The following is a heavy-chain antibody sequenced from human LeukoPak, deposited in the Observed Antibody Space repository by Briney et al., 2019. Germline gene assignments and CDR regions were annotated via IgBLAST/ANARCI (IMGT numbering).Heavy chain of an antibody. D-gene: IGHD3-3*01. CDR3: AYDFWSGYAPADWFDP. J-gene: IGHJ5*02. CDR2: IKQDGSEK. V-gene: IGHV3-7*01. Sequence: PGGSLRLSCAASGFTFSSYWMSWVRQAPGKGLEWVANIKQDGSEKYYVDSVKGRFTISRDNAKNSQYLQMNSLGAEDTAVYYCAYDFWSGYAPADWFDPWGQGTLVTVSS. CDR1: GFTFSSYW.